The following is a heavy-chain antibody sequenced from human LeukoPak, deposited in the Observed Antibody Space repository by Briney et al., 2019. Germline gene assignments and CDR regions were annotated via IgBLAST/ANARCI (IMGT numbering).Heavy chain of an antibody. J-gene: IGHJ5*02. Sequence: GGSLRLSCTLSGFSVTNTLIDWVRQAPGKGPEWVALIYIDARTVYADSVKGRFTISGDNSKNMVYLQMNSLRSEDSALYYCVRDRAGTQSWVEFDLWGQGTLVTVSS. CDR1: GFSVTNTL. D-gene: IGHD3-10*01. V-gene: IGHV3-66*02. CDR2: IYIDART. CDR3: VRDRAGTQSWVEFDL.